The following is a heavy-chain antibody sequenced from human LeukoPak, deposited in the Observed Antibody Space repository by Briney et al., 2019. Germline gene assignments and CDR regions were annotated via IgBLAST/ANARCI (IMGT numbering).Heavy chain of an antibody. CDR2: INHSGST. D-gene: IGHD6-19*01. J-gene: IGHJ3*02. CDR3: AGSQWLGDDAFDI. Sequence: SETLSLTCAVYGGSFSGYYWSWIRQPPGKGLEWIGEINHSGSTNYNPSLKSRVTISVDTSKNQFSLKLSSVTAADTAVYYCAGSQWLGDDAFDIWGQGTMVTVSS. V-gene: IGHV4-34*01. CDR1: GGSFSGYY.